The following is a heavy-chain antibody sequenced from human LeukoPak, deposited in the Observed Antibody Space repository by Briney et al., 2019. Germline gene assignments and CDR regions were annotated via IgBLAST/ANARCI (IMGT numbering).Heavy chain of an antibody. J-gene: IGHJ6*02. Sequence: ASVKVSCKVSGYTLTELSMHWVRQAPGKGLEWMGGFDPEDGETIYAQKFQGRVTMTEDTSTDTAYMELSSLRSEDTAVYYCAILDYGGNLDYYYYGMDVWGQGTTVTVSS. CDR2: FDPEDGET. CDR3: AILDYGGNLDYYYYGMDV. CDR1: GYTLTELS. V-gene: IGHV1-24*01. D-gene: IGHD4-23*01.